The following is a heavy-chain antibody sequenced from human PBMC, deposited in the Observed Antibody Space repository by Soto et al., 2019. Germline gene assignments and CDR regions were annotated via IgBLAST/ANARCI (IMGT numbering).Heavy chain of an antibody. CDR3: AKDNLCTNGVCLFDY. D-gene: IGHD2-8*01. CDR1: GFTFSSYA. CDR2: ISGSGGST. J-gene: IGHJ4*02. Sequence: EVQLLESEGGLVQPGGSLRLSCAASGFTFSSYAMSWVRQAPGKGLEWVSAISGSGGSTYYADSVKGRFTISRDNSKNTLYLQMNSLRAEDTAVYYCAKDNLCTNGVCLFDYWGQGTLVTVSS. V-gene: IGHV3-23*01.